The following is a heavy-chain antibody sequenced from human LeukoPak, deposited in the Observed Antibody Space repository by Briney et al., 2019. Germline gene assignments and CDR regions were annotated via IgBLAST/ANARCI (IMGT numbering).Heavy chain of an antibody. CDR2: ISGSGGST. J-gene: IGHJ5*02. CDR3: ARDRGPYDNSGYPFDH. CDR1: GFTFSIYA. Sequence: GGSLRLSCAASGFTFSIYAMSWVRQAPGKGLEWVSAISGSGGSTYYADSVKGRFTISRDNSKNTLYLQMNSLRAEDTAVYYCARDRGPYDNSGYPFDHWGQGTLAIVSA. D-gene: IGHD3-22*01. V-gene: IGHV3-23*01.